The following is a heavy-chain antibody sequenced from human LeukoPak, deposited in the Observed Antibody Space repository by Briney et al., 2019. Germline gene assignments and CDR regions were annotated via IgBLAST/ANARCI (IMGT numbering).Heavy chain of an antibody. Sequence: GGTLRLSCAASGFIFSSHGMSWVRQSPGKGLEWVATISGSGYNTYYADSVRGRFTISRDNSKNTVYLQMNTLRAADTAVYYCAKGAEEGVVITSVYYYYMDVWGKGTTVTISS. J-gene: IGHJ6*03. CDR1: GFIFSSHG. CDR3: AKGAEEGVVITSVYYYYMDV. CDR2: ISGSGYNT. V-gene: IGHV3-23*01. D-gene: IGHD3-22*01.